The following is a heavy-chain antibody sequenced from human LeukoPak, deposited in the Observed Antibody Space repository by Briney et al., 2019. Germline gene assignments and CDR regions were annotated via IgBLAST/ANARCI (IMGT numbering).Heavy chain of an antibody. J-gene: IGHJ6*03. CDR2: IYYSGST. CDR3: ARAKAGGSSLDVYYYYYMDV. CDR1: GGSISSGGYS. D-gene: IGHD6-13*01. V-gene: IGHV4-61*08. Sequence: SETLSLTCAVSGGSISSGGYSWSWIRQPPGKGLEWIGYIYYSGSTNYNPSLKSRVTISVDTSKNQFSLKLSSVTAADTAVYYCARAKAGGSSLDVYYYYYMDVWGKGTTVTISS.